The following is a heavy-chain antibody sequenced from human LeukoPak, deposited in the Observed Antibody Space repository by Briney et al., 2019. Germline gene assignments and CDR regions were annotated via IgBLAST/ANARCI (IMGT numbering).Heavy chain of an antibody. Sequence: SETLSLTCTVSGGSISSYYWSWIRLPPGKGLEWIGYLSKSGNTNYSPSLKSRVTIFGDTSKNQFFLKLSSVTAANTAVYYCARARYVNSFYAFDIWGQGTLVTVSS. CDR3: ARARYVNSFYAFDI. J-gene: IGHJ3*02. CDR1: GGSISSYY. D-gene: IGHD3-9*01. CDR2: LSKSGNT. V-gene: IGHV4-59*01.